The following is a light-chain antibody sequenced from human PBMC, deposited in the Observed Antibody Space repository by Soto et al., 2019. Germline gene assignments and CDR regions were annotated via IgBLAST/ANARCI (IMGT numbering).Light chain of an antibody. CDR1: QDISNY. V-gene: IGKV1-33*01. CDR2: DAS. Sequence: DIQMTQSPSSLSASVGDRVTITCQASQDISNYLIWYQQKPGKAPKLLIYDASNLETGVPPRFSGSGSGTDFTFTISSLQPEDIATYYCQQYDNLPPFTFGPGTKVDIK. J-gene: IGKJ3*01. CDR3: QQYDNLPPFT.